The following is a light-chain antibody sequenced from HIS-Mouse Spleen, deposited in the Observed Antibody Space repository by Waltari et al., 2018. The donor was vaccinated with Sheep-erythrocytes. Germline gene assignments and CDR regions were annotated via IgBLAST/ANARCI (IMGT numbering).Light chain of an antibody. CDR2: EGS. CDR1: SSDVGSYNL. Sequence: QSALTQPASVSGSPGQSITISCTGTSSDVGSYNLVPWSQQHPGKAPKLMIYEGSKRPSGVSNRFSGSKSGNTASLTISGLQAEDEADYYCCSYAGSSTFHVVFGGGTKLTVL. V-gene: IGLV2-23*03. J-gene: IGLJ2*01. CDR3: CSYAGSSTFHVV.